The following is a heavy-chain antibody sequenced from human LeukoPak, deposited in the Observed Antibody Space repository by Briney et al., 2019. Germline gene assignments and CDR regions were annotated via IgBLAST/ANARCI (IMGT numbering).Heavy chain of an antibody. CDR1: GFTVSSNY. V-gene: IGHV3-66*01. Sequence: SGGSLRLSCAASGFTVSSNYMSWVRQAPGKGLEWVSVIYSGGSTYYADSVKGRFTISRDNSKNTLYLQMNSLRAEDTAVYYCARVVAGFGENYFDYWGQGTLVTVSS. D-gene: IGHD3-10*01. J-gene: IGHJ4*02. CDR3: ARVVAGFGENYFDY. CDR2: IYSGGST.